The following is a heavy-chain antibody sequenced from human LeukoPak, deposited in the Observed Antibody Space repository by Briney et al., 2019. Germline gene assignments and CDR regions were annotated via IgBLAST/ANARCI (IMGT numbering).Heavy chain of an antibody. D-gene: IGHD3-22*01. Sequence: SQTLSLTCTVSGGSLSSGGYYWSWIRQHPGTGLEWIGYIYYSGSTYYNPSLKSRVTISVDTSKNQFSLKLSSVTAADTAVYYRARDHHYYDSSHDAFDIWGQGTMVTVSS. V-gene: IGHV4-31*03. CDR3: ARDHHYYDSSHDAFDI. CDR1: GGSLSSGGYY. J-gene: IGHJ3*02. CDR2: IYYSGST.